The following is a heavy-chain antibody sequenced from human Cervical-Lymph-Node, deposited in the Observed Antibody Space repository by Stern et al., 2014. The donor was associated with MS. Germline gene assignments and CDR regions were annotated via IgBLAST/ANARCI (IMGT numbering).Heavy chain of an antibody. CDR1: GFTFSSYA. J-gene: IGHJ4*02. CDR3: ARSYNYYDSSGYYYPKYFDY. D-gene: IGHD3-22*01. V-gene: IGHV3-30*04. Sequence: VQLVESGGGVVQPGRSLRLSCVASGFTFSSYAMHWVRQAPGKGLEWVAVITISRDNSNNTLFLQMNSLRADDTAVYSGARSYNYYDSSGYYYPKYFDYWGQGTLVAVSS.